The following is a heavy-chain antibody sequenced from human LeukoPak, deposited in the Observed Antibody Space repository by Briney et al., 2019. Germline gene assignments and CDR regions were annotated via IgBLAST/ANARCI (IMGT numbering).Heavy chain of an antibody. CDR2: INPNSGGT. V-gene: IGHV1-2*02. D-gene: IGHD3-3*01. CDR1: GYTFTGYY. Sequence: ASVKVSCKASGYTFTGYYMHWVRQAPGQGLEWMGWINPNSGGTNYAQKFQGRVTMTRDTSISTAYMELSRLRSDDTAVYYCARGDYDFWSGYSTYFDYWGRGTLVTVSS. CDR3: ARGDYDFWSGYSTYFDY. J-gene: IGHJ4*02.